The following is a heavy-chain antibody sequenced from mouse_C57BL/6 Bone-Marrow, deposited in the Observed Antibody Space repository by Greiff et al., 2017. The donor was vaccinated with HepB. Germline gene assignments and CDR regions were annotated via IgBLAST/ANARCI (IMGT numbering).Heavy chain of an antibody. CDR2: IDPANGNT. Sequence: VHVKQSVAELVRPGASVKLSCTASGFNIKNTYMHWVKQRPEQGLEWIGRIDPANGNTKYAPKFQGKATITADTSSNTAYLQLSSLTSEDTAIYYWASRAPSYGDYEFAYWGQGTLVTVSA. CDR1: GFNIKNTY. V-gene: IGHV14-3*01. CDR3: ASRAPSYGDYEFAY. D-gene: IGHD2-4*01. J-gene: IGHJ3*01.